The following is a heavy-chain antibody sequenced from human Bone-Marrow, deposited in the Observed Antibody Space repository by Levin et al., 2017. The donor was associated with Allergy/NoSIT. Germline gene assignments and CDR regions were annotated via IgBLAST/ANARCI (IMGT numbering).Heavy chain of an antibody. CDR2: IYSGGGT. CDR3: GRDGPGGGH. D-gene: IGHD3-10*01. J-gene: IGHJ4*02. CDR1: GVTVFNNY. Sequence: ETLSLTCTASGVTVFNNYFMWVRQAPGKGLEWVSHIYSGGGTNYADSVKGRFSVSRDNSKSTVYLQMNSLRADDTAVYYCGRDGPGGGHWGPGTQVTDSS. V-gene: IGHV3-66*01.